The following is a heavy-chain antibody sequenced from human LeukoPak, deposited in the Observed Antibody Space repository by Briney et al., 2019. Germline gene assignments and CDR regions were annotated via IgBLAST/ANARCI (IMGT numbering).Heavy chain of an antibody. CDR1: GFTFSSHW. D-gene: IGHD6-19*01. J-gene: IGHJ4*02. CDR3: ARVGSGWSPLDY. CDR2: INSDGSST. Sequence: GRSLRLSCAASGFTFSSHWMYWVRKAPGRGLVWVSRINSDGSSTSYADSVKGRFTISRDNAKNTLYLQMNSLRAEDTAVYYCARVGSGWSPLDYWGQGTLVTVSS. V-gene: IGHV3-74*01.